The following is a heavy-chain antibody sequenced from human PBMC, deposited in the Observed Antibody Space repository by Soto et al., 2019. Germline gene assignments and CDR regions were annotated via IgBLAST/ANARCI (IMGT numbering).Heavy chain of an antibody. CDR2: IIPFLGTT. Sequence: GASVKVSCKASGGTFSSYGISWVRQAPGQGLEWMGRIIPFLGTTNYAQNFQDRLTVTADTSTNTAFMELSSLRSDDTAVYYCARGPQVLRYFDWLLPYYYYGMDVWGQGTTVTVSS. CDR1: GGTFSSYG. J-gene: IGHJ6*02. D-gene: IGHD3-9*01. V-gene: IGHV1-69*10. CDR3: ARGPQVLRYFDWLLPYYYYGMDV.